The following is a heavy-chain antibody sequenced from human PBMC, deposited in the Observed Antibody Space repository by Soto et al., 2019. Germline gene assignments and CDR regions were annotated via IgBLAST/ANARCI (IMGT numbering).Heavy chain of an antibody. Sequence: SVKVSCKASGGTFSSYAISWVRQAPGQGLEWMGGIIPIFGTANYAQKFQGRVTITADESTSTAYMELSSLRSEDTAVYYCARTPMGQYYFDYWGQGTLVTVS. CDR3: ARTPMGQYYFDY. CDR2: IIPIFGTA. D-gene: IGHD3-10*01. CDR1: GGTFSSYA. J-gene: IGHJ4*02. V-gene: IGHV1-69*13.